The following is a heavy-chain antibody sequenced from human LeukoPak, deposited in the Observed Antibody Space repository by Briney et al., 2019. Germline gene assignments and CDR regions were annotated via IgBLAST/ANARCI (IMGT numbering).Heavy chain of an antibody. Sequence: ASVKVSCKPSGYTFTSYDINCVRQAPGQGLEWMGWINPNRGGTNYAQKFQGRVTMTRDTSTSPAYMELSRLRSDDTAVYHCARGHGSYYYYMDVWGKGTTVTVSS. CDR2: INPNRGGT. J-gene: IGHJ6*03. CDR1: GYTFTSYD. CDR3: ARGHGSYYYYMDV. V-gene: IGHV1-2*02. D-gene: IGHD3-10*01.